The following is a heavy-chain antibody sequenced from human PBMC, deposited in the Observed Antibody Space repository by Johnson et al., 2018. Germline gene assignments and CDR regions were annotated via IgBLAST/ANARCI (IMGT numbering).Heavy chain of an antibody. J-gene: IGHJ4*02. CDR3: AREEALDSSGLGVDY. CDR1: GYTFTNYY. Sequence: QVQLLESGAEVKKPGASVKVSCKASGYTFTNYYMHWVRQAPGQGLEWMGIINPSGGSTSYAQKFQGRVTMTRDTSTSTVYMELSSLRTEDTAVYYCAREEALDSSGLGVDYWGQGTLVTVSS. D-gene: IGHD3-22*01. V-gene: IGHV1-46*01. CDR2: INPSGGST.